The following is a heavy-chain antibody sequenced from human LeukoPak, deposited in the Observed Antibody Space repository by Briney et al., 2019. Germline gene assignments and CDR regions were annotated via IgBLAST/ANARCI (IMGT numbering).Heavy chain of an antibody. D-gene: IGHD1-26*01. CDR3: ARDKPKGGSYDS. CDR1: EFTFSSYW. V-gene: IGHV3-7*01. Sequence: GGSLRLSCAASEFTFSSYWMSWVRQAPGKGLEWVANIKEDGSEKYYVDSVKGRFTISRDNAKNSLYLQMNSLRAEDTAVYYCARDKPKGGSYDSWGQGTLVTVSS. CDR2: IKEDGSEK. J-gene: IGHJ5*02.